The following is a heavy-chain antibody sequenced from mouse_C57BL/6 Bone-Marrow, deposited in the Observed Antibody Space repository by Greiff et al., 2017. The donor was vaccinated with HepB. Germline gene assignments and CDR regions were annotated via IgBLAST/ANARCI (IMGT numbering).Heavy chain of an antibody. CDR3: ALYGSSYRFAY. Sequence: VQLQQSGAELVRPGPSVKVSCKASGYAFTNYLIEWVKQRPGQGLEWIGVINPGSGGTNYNEKFKGKATLTADKSSSTAYMQLSSLTSEDSAVYFCALYGSSYRFAYWGQGTLVTVSA. J-gene: IGHJ3*01. CDR2: INPGSGGT. CDR1: GYAFTNYL. D-gene: IGHD1-1*01. V-gene: IGHV1-54*01.